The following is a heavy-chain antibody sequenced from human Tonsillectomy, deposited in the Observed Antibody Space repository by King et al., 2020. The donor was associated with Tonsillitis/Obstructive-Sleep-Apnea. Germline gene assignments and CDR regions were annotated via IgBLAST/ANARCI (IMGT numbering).Heavy chain of an antibody. V-gene: IGHV4-59*08. CDR3: ARHLIAAAGLTY. J-gene: IGHJ4*02. Sequence: QLQESGPGLVKPSETLSLTCTVSGGSISSYYWSWIRQPPGKGLEWIGYIDYSGSTNYNPSLKSRVTISVDTSKNQFSLKLSSVTAADTAIYYCARHLIAAAGLTYWGQGTLVTVSS. D-gene: IGHD6-13*01. CDR1: GGSISSYY. CDR2: IDYSGST.